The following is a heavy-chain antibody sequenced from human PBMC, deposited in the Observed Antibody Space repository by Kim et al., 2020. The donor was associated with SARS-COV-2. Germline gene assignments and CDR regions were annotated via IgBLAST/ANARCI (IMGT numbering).Heavy chain of an antibody. V-gene: IGHV4-34*01. D-gene: IGHD1-26*01. CDR3: ARGGGAQ. CDR1: GGPLSGYY. Sequence: SETLSLTCAVYGGPLSGYYWTWIRQSPGKGLEWLAEINYNTGTTTYNPSLKSRATISVNTSKNQFSLNVTSVTAADTAVYFCARGGGAQWGQGTLVTVSS. CDR2: INYNTGTT. J-gene: IGHJ4*02.